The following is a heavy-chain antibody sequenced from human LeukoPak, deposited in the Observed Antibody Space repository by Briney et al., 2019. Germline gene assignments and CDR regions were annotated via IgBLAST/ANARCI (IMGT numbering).Heavy chain of an antibody. CDR2: INPSGGST. D-gene: IGHD3-22*01. CDR3: ARRNYYDSSFPAFDI. V-gene: IGHV1-46*01. CDR1: GYTFTSYY. J-gene: IGHJ3*02. Sequence: ASVKVSCKASGYTFTSYYMHWVRQAPGQGLEWMGIINPSGGSTSYAQKFQGRVTMTTDTSTSTAYMELRSLRSDDTAVYYCARRNYYDSSFPAFDIWGQGTMVTVSS.